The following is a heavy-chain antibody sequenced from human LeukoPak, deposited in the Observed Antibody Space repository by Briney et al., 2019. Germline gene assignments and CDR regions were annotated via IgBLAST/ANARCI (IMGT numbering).Heavy chain of an antibody. CDR3: ASRESVSAADDAFEI. D-gene: IGHD2-2*01. CDR1: GYTFSSYD. Sequence: GASVKVSCKASGYTFSSYDINWVRQATGQGLEWMAWMNPNNGNTGFEQKFRGRVTITGNTSISTVYMELSSLTSEDTAVYFCASRESVSAADDAFEIWGQGTMVTVTS. CDR2: MNPNNGNT. J-gene: IGHJ3*02. V-gene: IGHV1-8*01.